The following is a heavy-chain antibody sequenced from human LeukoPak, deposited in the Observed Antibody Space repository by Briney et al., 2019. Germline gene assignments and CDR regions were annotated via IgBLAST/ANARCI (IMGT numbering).Heavy chain of an antibody. J-gene: IGHJ6*02. CDR2: IYYSGST. CDR3: ARGQVESGSSWYYYYYGMDV. V-gene: IGHV4-59*01. D-gene: IGHD6-13*01. CDR1: GGSISSYY. Sequence: SETLSLTCTVSGGSISSYYWSWIRQPPGKGLEWIGYIYYSGSTNYNPSLKSRVTISVDTSKNQLSLKLSSVTAADTAVYYCARGQVESGSSWYYYYYGMDVWGQGTTVTVSS.